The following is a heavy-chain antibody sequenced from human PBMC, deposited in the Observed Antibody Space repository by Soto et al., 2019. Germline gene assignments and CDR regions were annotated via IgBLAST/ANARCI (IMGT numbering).Heavy chain of an antibody. D-gene: IGHD3-16*01. CDR1: KFTFSSYW. CDR2: IKQDGSEK. Sequence: EVQLVESGGGLVQPGGSLRLSCAASKFTFSSYWMNWVRQAPGKGLEWVANIKQDGSEKYYVDSVKGRFTISRDNAKNALCLQKNTLRSEDTAVYYCAGGGGWVIDSWGQGALVTVSS. V-gene: IGHV3-7*01. CDR3: AGGGGWVIDS. J-gene: IGHJ4*02.